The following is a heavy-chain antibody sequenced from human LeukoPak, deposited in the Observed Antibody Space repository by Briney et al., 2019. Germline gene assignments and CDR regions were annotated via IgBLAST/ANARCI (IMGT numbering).Heavy chain of an antibody. D-gene: IGHD6-13*01. Sequence: ASVKVSCKASVYTFTGYYMHWVRQAPGQGLEWVGWINPNSGGTNYAQKFQGRVTMTMDTSISTAYMELGRLRSDDTAVYYCAREAVIAAADPWGQGTLVTVSS. CDR2: INPNSGGT. CDR1: VYTFTGYY. V-gene: IGHV1-2*02. J-gene: IGHJ5*02. CDR3: AREAVIAAADP.